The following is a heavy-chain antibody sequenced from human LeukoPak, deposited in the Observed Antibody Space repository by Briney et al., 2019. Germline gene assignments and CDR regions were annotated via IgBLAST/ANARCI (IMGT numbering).Heavy chain of an antibody. Sequence: GGSLRLTCAASGLTFSDYYMSWVRQAPGKGLEWVSYISGSGTTIYYADSVRGRFTISRDNAKNSLFLQMNRLRAEDTAIYYCTREDYYYASGYWGQGNLVTVSS. J-gene: IGHJ4*02. V-gene: IGHV3-11*04. D-gene: IGHD3-10*01. CDR1: GLTFSDYY. CDR3: TREDYYYASGY. CDR2: ISGSGTTI.